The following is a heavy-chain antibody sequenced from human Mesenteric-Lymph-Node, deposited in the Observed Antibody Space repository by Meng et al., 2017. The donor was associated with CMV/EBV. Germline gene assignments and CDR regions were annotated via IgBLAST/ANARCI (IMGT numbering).Heavy chain of an antibody. CDR2: ISWNSGSI. CDR3: AKDNNDYGGNSFFDY. J-gene: IGHJ4*02. V-gene: IGHV3-9*01. CDR1: GFTFDDYA. D-gene: IGHD4-23*01. Sequence: SLKISCAASGFTFDDYAMHWVRQAPGKGLEWVSGISWNSGSIGYADSVKGRFTISRDNAKNSLYLQMNSLRAEDTALYYCAKDNNDYGGNSFFDYWGQGTLVTVSS.